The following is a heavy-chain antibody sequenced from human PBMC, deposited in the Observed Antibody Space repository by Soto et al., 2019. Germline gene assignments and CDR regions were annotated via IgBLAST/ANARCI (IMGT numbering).Heavy chain of an antibody. V-gene: IGHV1-18*01. CDR1: GYTFYSHS. Sequence: GASVKVSCKASGYTFYSHSISWVRQAPGQGLEWMGRISADNGNTKYAQKFRGRVTMTTATSTNTVFLELRSLKSDDTAIYYCARDRLRGYDSSGFYSWGQGTMVTVSS. D-gene: IGHD3-22*01. CDR3: ARDRLRGYDSSGFYS. CDR2: ISADNGNT. J-gene: IGHJ4*02.